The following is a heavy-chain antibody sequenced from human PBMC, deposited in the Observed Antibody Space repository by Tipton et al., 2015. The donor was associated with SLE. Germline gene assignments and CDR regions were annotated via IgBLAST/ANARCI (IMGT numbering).Heavy chain of an antibody. V-gene: IGHV3-21*03. Sequence: SLRLSCAASGFIFSDYSMNWVSQAPGKGLEWVSSISSGSLSMYYGDSVKGRFTISRDNAKNSLYLQMNSLRVEDTAVYFCAGDDYASGITWGQGTLVTVSS. CDR1: GFIFSDYS. D-gene: IGHD3-10*01. J-gene: IGHJ5*02. CDR2: ISSGSLSM. CDR3: AGDDYASGIT.